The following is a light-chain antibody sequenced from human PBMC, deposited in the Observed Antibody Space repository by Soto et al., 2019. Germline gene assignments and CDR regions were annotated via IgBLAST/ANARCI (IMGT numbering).Light chain of an antibody. CDR3: QQYDNLPFT. CDR2: KAT. V-gene: IGKV1-5*03. CDR1: QNIGSW. Sequence: DIQMTQSPSTLSASVGDGVTITCRASQNIGSWLAWYQQKPGEAPKLLISKATNLQSGVPSRFSGSGSGTDFSLTISSLQPVDSATYFCQQYDNLPFTFGPGTKVDIK. J-gene: IGKJ3*01.